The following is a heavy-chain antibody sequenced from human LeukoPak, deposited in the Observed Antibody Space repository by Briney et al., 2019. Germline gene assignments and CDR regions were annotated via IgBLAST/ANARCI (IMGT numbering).Heavy chain of an antibody. CDR3: IRDLFDDYSLDY. J-gene: IGHJ4*02. CDR1: GFTFSIYS. CDR2: INSDSSLI. V-gene: IGHV3-21*01. Sequence: GGSLRLSCAASGFTFSIYSMNWVRQAPGKGLEWVSPINSDSSLIFYAESVKGRFTISRDNARNSLYLQMNSLRAEDTAVYYCIRDLFDDYSLDYWGQGALVTVSS. D-gene: IGHD3-16*01.